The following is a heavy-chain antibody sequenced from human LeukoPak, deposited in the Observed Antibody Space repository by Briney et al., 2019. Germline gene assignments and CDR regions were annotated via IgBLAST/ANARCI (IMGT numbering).Heavy chain of an antibody. CDR1: GYTFTSYD. J-gene: IGHJ3*02. CDR3: ARYSDLSGSTYYDSSALGVGTNAFDI. Sequence: ASVKVSCKASGYTFTSYDINWVRQATGQGLEWMGWMNPNSGNTGYAQKCQGRVTMTSNTSITTAYMQLSSLRSEDTTVYYCARYSDLSGSTYYDSSALGVGTNAFDIWGQGTMVTVSS. CDR2: MNPNSGNT. D-gene: IGHD3-22*01. V-gene: IGHV1-8*01.